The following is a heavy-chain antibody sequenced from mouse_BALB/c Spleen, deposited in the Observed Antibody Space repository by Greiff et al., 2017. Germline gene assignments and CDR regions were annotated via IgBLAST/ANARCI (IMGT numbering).Heavy chain of an antibody. CDR2: ISYSGST. D-gene: IGHD2-14*01. CDR1: GYSITSDYA. Sequence: EVQLQQSGPGLVKPSQSLSLTCTVTGYSITSDYAWNWIRQFPGNKLEWMGYISYSGSTSYNPSLKSRISITRDTSKNQFFLQLNSVTTEDTATYYCAYYRYDVFAYWGQGTLVTVSA. J-gene: IGHJ3*01. V-gene: IGHV3-2*02. CDR3: AYYRYDVFAY.